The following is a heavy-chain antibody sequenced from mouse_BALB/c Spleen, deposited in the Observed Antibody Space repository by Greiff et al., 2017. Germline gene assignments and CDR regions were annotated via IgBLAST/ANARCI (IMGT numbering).Heavy chain of an antibody. Sequence: EVMLVESGGGLVKPGGSLKLSCAASGFTFSSYAMSWVRQTPEKRLEWVASISSGGSTYYPDSVKGRFTISRDNARNILYLQMSSLRSEDTAMYYCARAYDYDGFAYGGQGTLVTVSA. D-gene: IGHD2-4*01. CDR3: ARAYDYDGFAY. CDR1: GFTFSSYA. V-gene: IGHV5-6-5*01. J-gene: IGHJ3*01. CDR2: ISSGGST.